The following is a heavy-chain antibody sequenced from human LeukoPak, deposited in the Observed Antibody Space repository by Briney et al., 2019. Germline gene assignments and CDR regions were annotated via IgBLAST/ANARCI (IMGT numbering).Heavy chain of an antibody. CDR3: AKDRDDYVWGSYRPGVDY. J-gene: IGHJ4*02. CDR2: FYVSGTT. Sequence: GSLRLPCSASGFNVRDSYMSWVRQAPGKRLEWLSFFYVSGTTFYAASVKGRFTISRDNSKNTVYIQMNRLRAEDTAVYYCAKDRDDYVWGSYRPGVDYWGQGTLVTVSS. CDR1: GFNVRDSY. D-gene: IGHD3-16*02. V-gene: IGHV3-53*01.